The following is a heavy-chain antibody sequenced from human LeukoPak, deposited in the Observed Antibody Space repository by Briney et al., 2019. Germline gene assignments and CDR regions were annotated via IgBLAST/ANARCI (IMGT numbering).Heavy chain of an antibody. CDR3: ARDRAAAGIFDY. CDR1: GFTFSSYG. J-gene: IGHJ4*02. Sequence: GGSLRLSCAASGFTFSSYGMHWVRQAPDKGLEWVAAIWYDGSNKYYGDSVKGRFTISRDNSKNTLYLEMNSLRAEDTAIYYCARDRAAAGIFDYWGQGTLVTVSS. D-gene: IGHD6-13*01. CDR2: IWYDGSNK. V-gene: IGHV3-33*01.